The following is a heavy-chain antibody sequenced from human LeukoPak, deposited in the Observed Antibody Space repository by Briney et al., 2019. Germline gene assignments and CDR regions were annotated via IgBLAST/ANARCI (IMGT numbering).Heavy chain of an antibody. Sequence: GASVKVSCKASGYTFTSYGISWVRQAPGQGLEWMGWISAYNGNTNYAQKLQGRVTMTTDTSTSTAYMELRSLRSDDTAVYYCARDSKMVAATKLGMDVWGQGTTVTVSS. J-gene: IGHJ6*02. V-gene: IGHV1-18*01. D-gene: IGHD2-15*01. CDR2: ISAYNGNT. CDR3: ARDSKMVAATKLGMDV. CDR1: GYTFTSYG.